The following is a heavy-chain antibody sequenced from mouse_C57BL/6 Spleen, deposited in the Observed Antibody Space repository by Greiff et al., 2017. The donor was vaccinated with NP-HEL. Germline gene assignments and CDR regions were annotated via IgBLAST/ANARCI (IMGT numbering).Heavy chain of an antibody. J-gene: IGHJ4*01. CDR1: GFSLTSYG. CDR2: IWSGGST. CDR3: AKGDGYGYYYAMDY. Sequence: VKLVESGPGLVQPSQSLSITCTVSGFSLTSYGVHWVRQPPGKGLEWLGVIWSGGSTDYNAAFISRLSISKDNSKSQVFFKMNSLQADDTAIYYCAKGDGYGYYYAMDYWGQGTSVTVSS. D-gene: IGHD2-2*01. V-gene: IGHV2-4*01.